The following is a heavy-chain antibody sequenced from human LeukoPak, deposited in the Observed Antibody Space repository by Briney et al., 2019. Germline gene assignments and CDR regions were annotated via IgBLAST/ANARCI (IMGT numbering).Heavy chain of an antibody. CDR1: GYTFTSYD. CDR2: MNPNSGNT. CDR3: ARDSPEYYFDY. D-gene: IGHD1-14*01. J-gene: IGHJ4*02. Sequence: ASVKVSCKASGYTFTSYDINWVRQATGQGLEWMGWMNPNSGNTGYAQKFQGRVTITADKSTSTAYMELSSLRSEDTAVYYCARDSPEYYFDYWGQGTLVTVSS. V-gene: IGHV1-8*01.